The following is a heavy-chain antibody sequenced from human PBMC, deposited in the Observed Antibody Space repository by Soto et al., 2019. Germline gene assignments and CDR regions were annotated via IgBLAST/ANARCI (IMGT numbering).Heavy chain of an antibody. Sequence: EVQVLESGGGLVQPGGSLRLSCAATGFTFSDFAMSWVRQAPGKGLEWVSRIYGGGNGPHYADSVKGRVTISRDNSKNTLYLQMNSLRAEETAVYYCAKMEGMDQWAYSFDYWGQGTLVTVSS. CDR2: IYGGGNGP. CDR1: GFTFSDFA. D-gene: IGHD2-2*03. J-gene: IGHJ4*02. CDR3: AKMEGMDQWAYSFDY. V-gene: IGHV3-23*01.